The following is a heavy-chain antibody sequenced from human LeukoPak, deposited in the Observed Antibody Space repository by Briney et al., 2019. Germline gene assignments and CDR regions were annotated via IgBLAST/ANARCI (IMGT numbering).Heavy chain of an antibody. CDR2: INHSGST. J-gene: IGHJ3*02. CDR1: GGSFSGYY. CDR3: ARLNSCYDFWSGYYKVYAFDI. V-gene: IGHV4-34*01. D-gene: IGHD3-3*01. Sequence: SETLSLTCAVYGGSFSGYYWSWIRQPPGKGLEWIGEINHSGSTNYNPSLKSRVTISVDTSKNQFSLKLSSVTAADTAVYYCARLNSCYDFWSGYYKVYAFDIWGQGTMVTVSS.